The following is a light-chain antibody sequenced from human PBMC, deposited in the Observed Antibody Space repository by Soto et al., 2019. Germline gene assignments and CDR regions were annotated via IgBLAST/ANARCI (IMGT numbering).Light chain of an antibody. V-gene: IGKV1-5*01. CDR3: QQYNSYSLT. CDR1: QSISSW. J-gene: IGKJ4*01. Sequence: DIQMTQSPSTLSASVGDRVTITCRASQSISSWLAWYQQKPGKAPKLLIYDASSLESGVPSRFSGSGSGTEFTITSSSLQPDDFETYYCQQYNSYSLTFGGGTKVEIK. CDR2: DAS.